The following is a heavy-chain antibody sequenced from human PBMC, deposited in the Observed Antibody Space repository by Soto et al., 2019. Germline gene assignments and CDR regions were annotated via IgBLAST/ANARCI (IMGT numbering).Heavy chain of an antibody. Sequence: GGSLRLSCVASGFTFSSYGMHWVRQAPGKGLEWVAVIWYDASDKYYAESVKGRFTISRDNTKNTMYLQMNSLRAEDTAVYYCARDPIGPGIFDYWGQGTLVTVSS. CDR1: GFTFSSYG. CDR3: ARDPIGPGIFDY. D-gene: IGHD1-26*01. V-gene: IGHV3-33*01. J-gene: IGHJ4*02. CDR2: IWYDASDK.